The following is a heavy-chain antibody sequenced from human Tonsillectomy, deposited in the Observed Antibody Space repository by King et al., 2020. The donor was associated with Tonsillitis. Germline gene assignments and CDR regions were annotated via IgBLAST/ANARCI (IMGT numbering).Heavy chain of an antibody. CDR2: IYTTGNT. CDR1: GASISGGSYY. J-gene: IGHJ4*02. CDR3: ARSGYSSGYQDF. V-gene: IGHV4-61*02. Sequence: QLQESGPGLVKPSQTLSLTCTVSGASISGGSYYWSWIRQPAGKGLEWTGRIYTTGNTNYNPSLKSRVTMSVDTSKNQFSLMLNSVTAADTAVYYCARSGYSSGYQDFWGQGTLVTVSS. D-gene: IGHD6-19*01.